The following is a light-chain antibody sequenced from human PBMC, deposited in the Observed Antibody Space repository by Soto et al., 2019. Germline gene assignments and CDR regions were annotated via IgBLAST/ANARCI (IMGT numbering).Light chain of an antibody. CDR1: SSNIGSNT. CDR3: AAWDDSLNGLL. Sequence: QSVLTQPPSASGTPGQRVTISCSGSSSNIGSNTVNWYQQLPGTAPKLLIYSNNQQPSGVPDRFSGSKSGTSASLAISGLQSEDEADYYCAAWDDSLNGLLFGGGTQLTVL. J-gene: IGLJ2*01. CDR2: SNN. V-gene: IGLV1-44*01.